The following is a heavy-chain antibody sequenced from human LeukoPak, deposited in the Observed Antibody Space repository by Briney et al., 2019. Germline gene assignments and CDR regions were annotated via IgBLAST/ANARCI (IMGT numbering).Heavy chain of an antibody. D-gene: IGHD2-2*01. Sequence: ASVKVSCKASGYTFTGYYMHWVRQAPGQGLEWMGWINPNSGGTNYAQKFQGRVTMTRDTSISTAYMELSRLRSDDTAVYYCARGELVVVPAANDAFDIWGQGTMVTVSS. CDR3: ARGELVVVPAANDAFDI. CDR2: INPNSGGT. J-gene: IGHJ3*02. CDR1: GYTFTGYY. V-gene: IGHV1-2*02.